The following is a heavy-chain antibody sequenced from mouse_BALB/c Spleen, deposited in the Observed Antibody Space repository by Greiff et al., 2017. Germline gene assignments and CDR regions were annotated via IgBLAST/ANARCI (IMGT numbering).Heavy chain of an antibody. J-gene: IGHJ3*01. D-gene: IGHD2-14*01. Sequence: VQRVESGPGLVAPSQSLSITCTVSGFSLTSYGVHWVRQPPGKGLEWLGVIWAGGSTNYNSALMSRLSISKDNSKSQVFLKMNSLQTDDTAMYYCARDRRRDYRSPFAYWGQGTLVTVSA. CDR2: IWAGGST. V-gene: IGHV2-9*02. CDR3: ARDRRRDYRSPFAY. CDR1: GFSLTSYG.